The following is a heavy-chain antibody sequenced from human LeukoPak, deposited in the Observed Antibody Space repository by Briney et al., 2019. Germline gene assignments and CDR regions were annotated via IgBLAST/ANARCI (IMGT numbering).Heavy chain of an antibody. CDR1: GGSISSGGYY. D-gene: IGHD6-13*01. CDR3: ARENRRRLQKAFSSWYYYNIAGGAYYFDY. CDR2: IYHSGST. Sequence: SETLSLTCTVSGGSISSGGYYWSWIRQPPGKGLEWIGYIYHSGSTYYNPSLKSRVTISADTSKNQFSLKLSSVTAADTAVYYCARENRRRLQKAFSSWYYYNIAGGAYYFDYWGQGTLVTVSS. V-gene: IGHV4-30-2*01. J-gene: IGHJ4*02.